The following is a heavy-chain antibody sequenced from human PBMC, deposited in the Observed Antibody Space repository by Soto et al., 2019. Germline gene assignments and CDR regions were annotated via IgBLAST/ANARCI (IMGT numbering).Heavy chain of an antibody. CDR2: IYYSGST. CDR3: ASALYCSGGSCSFDP. V-gene: IGHV4-59*08. D-gene: IGHD2-15*01. J-gene: IGHJ5*02. CDR1: GGSISSYY. Sequence: SETLSLTCTVSGGSISSYYWSWIRQPPGKGLEWVGYIYYSGSTTYNPSLKSRLTISVDTSKNQFSLKLRSVTAADTAVYYCASALYCSGGSCSFDPWGQGTLVTVSS.